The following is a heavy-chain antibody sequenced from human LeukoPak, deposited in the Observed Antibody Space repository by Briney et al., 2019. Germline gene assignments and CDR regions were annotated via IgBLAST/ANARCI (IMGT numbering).Heavy chain of an antibody. D-gene: IGHD3-10*01. CDR2: IYYSGST. CDR1: GGSISSSSYY. J-gene: IGHJ5*02. Sequence: SETLSLTCTVSGGSISSSSYYWGWIRQPPGKGLEWIGSIYYSGSTYYNPSLKSRVTISVDTSKNQFSLKLSSVTTADTAVYYCARVKSQLLWFGESPYDNWFDPWGQGTLVTVSS. CDR3: ARVKSQLLWFGESPYDNWFDP. V-gene: IGHV4-39*07.